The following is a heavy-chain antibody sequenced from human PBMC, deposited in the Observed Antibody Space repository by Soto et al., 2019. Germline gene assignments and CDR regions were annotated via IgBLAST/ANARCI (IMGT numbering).Heavy chain of an antibody. J-gene: IGHJ4*02. V-gene: IGHV3-30*18. D-gene: IGHD1-26*01. CDR3: AKEGGLSGSYYISSSYYFDY. Sequence: GGSLRLSCAASGFTFSSYGMHWVRQAPGKGLEWVAIISYDGSNTYYADSVKGRFTISRDNSKNTLYLQMNSLRVEDTSVYYCAKEGGLSGSYYISSSYYFDYWGQGTLVTVSS. CDR1: GFTFSSYG. CDR2: ISYDGSNT.